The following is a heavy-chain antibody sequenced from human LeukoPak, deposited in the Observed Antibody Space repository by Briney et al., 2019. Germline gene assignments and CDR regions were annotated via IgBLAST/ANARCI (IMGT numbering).Heavy chain of an antibody. J-gene: IGHJ4*02. D-gene: IGHD6-6*01. CDR1: GFTFSSYG. Sequence: GGSLRLSCAASGFTFSSYGMHWVRRAPGKGLEWVAVISYDGSNKYYADSVKGRFTVSRDNSKNTLYLQMNSLRAEDTAVYYCAKGAQSIAARRNFDYWGQGTLVTVSS. V-gene: IGHV3-30*18. CDR3: AKGAQSIAARRNFDY. CDR2: ISYDGSNK.